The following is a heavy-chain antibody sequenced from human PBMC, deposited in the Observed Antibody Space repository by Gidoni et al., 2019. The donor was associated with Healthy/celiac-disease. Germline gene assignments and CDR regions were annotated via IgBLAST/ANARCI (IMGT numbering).Heavy chain of an antibody. CDR2: IKQDGSEN. D-gene: IGHD3-22*01. CDR1: GFTFSSHW. CDR3: AGDEDGSSGYYSYYYYGMDV. J-gene: IGHJ6*02. V-gene: IGHV3-7*01. Sequence: EVQLVESGGGWVQPGGALRLSCAASGFTFSSHWMRRARQAPGKGLEWVANIKQDGSENYYVGSVKGRFTISRDDTKNSLYLQMHSLRAEGTAVYYCAGDEDGSSGYYSYYYYGMDVWGQGTTVTVSS.